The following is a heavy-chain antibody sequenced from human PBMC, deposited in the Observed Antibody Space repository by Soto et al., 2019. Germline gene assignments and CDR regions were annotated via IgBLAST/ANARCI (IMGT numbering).Heavy chain of an antibody. CDR3: ARRLYDRSGYYYFDY. Sequence: PSETLSLTCTVSGGSISSRSHYWGWIRQPPGKGLEWIGSIYYSGRTYDNPSLKSRVTTSVDTSKSQFSLKLSSVTAADTAVYYCARRLYDRSGYYYFDYWGQGTLVTVSS. D-gene: IGHD3-22*01. V-gene: IGHV4-39*01. CDR1: GGSISSRSHY. J-gene: IGHJ4*02. CDR2: IYYSGRT.